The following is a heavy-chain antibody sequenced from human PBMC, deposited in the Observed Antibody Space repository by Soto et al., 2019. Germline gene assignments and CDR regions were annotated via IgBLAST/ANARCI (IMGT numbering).Heavy chain of an antibody. D-gene: IGHD2-2*01. CDR3: ARDLPQLLPTPHDAFDI. CDR1: GFTFSDYY. Sequence: VQLVESGGGLVKPGGSLRLSCAASGFTFSDYYMSWIRQAPGKGLEWVSYISSSGSTIYYADSVKGRFTISRDNAKNSLYLQMNSLRSEDTAVYYCARDLPQLLPTPHDAFDIWGQGTMVTVSS. J-gene: IGHJ3*02. CDR2: ISSSGSTI. V-gene: IGHV3-11*01.